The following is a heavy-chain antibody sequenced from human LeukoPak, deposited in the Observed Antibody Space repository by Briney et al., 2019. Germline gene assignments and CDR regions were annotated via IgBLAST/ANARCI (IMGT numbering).Heavy chain of an antibody. CDR1: GYTFTSYG. J-gene: IGHJ4*02. CDR2: ISAYNGNT. V-gene: IGHV1-18*01. CDR3: ARSDYDSNDY. D-gene: IGHD3-22*01. Sequence: ASVKVSCKASGYTFTSYGISWVRQAPGQGLEWMGWISAYNGNTNYAQKFQGRVTITADKSTSTAYMELSSLRSEDTAVYYCARSDYDSNDYWGQGTLVTVSS.